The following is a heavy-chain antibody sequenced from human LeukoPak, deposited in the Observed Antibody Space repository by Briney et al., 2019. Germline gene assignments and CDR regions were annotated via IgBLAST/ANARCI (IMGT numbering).Heavy chain of an antibody. J-gene: IGHJ5*02. CDR1: GGTFSSYA. CDR2: IIPIFGTA. CDR3: ARALYYGSGSYYNPHWFDP. V-gene: IGHV1-69*01. Sequence: SVKVSCKASGGTFSSYAISWVRQAPGQGLEWMGGIIPIFGTANYAQKFQGRVTITADESTSTAYMELSSLRSEDTAVYYCARALYYGSGSYYNPHWFDPWGQGTLVTVSS. D-gene: IGHD3-10*01.